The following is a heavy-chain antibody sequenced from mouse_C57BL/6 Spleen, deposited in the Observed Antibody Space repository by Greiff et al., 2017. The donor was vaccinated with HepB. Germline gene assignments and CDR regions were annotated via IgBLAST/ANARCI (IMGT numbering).Heavy chain of an antibody. V-gene: IGHV1-55*01. CDR1: GYTFTSYW. CDR2: IYPGSGST. D-gene: IGHD2-1*01. CDR3: ARGGYGSRWYFDV. J-gene: IGHJ1*03. Sequence: VQLQQPGAELVKPGASVKMSCKASGYTFTSYWITWVKQRPGQGLEWIGDIYPGSGSTNYNEKFKSKATLTVDKSSNTAYMQLSSLTSEDSAVYYGARGGYGSRWYFDVWGTGTTVTVSS.